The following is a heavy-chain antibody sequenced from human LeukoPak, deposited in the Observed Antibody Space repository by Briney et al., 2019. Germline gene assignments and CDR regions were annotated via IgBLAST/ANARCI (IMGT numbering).Heavy chain of an antibody. Sequence: GSLRLSCAASGFTFSSYEMNWVRQAPGKGLEWVSYISSSGSTIYYADSVKGRFTISRDNAKNSLYLQMNSLRAEDTAVYYCASERSSSWYLVAFDIWGQGTMVTVSS. CDR3: ASERSSSWYLVAFDI. D-gene: IGHD6-13*01. CDR2: ISSSGSTI. V-gene: IGHV3-48*03. J-gene: IGHJ3*02. CDR1: GFTFSSYE.